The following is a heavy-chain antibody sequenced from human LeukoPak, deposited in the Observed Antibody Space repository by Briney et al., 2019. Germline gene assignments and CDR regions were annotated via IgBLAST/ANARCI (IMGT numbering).Heavy chain of an antibody. V-gene: IGHV3-30*18. CDR3: AKGGGKQWLKYYFDY. D-gene: IGHD6-19*01. J-gene: IGHJ4*02. Sequence: PGGSLRLSCAASGFTFSSYGMHWVRQAPGKGLEWVAVISYDGSNKYYADSVKGRFTISRDNSKNTQYLQMNNLRAEDTAVYDCAKGGGKQWLKYYFDYWGQGTLVTVSS. CDR2: ISYDGSNK. CDR1: GFTFSSYG.